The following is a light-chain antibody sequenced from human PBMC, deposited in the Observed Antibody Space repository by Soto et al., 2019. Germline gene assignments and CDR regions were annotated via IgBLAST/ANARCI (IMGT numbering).Light chain of an antibody. V-gene: IGKV3-11*01. J-gene: IGKJ5*01. CDR3: QQRSNWPT. CDR2: DAS. Sequence: EIVLTQSPATLSLSPGERATLSCRASQSVSSYLAWYQQKPGQAPRLLIYDASTRATGIPARFSGRGSGTDFPLTISSLEPEDFAVYYCQQRSNWPTFGQGTRLEIK. CDR1: QSVSSY.